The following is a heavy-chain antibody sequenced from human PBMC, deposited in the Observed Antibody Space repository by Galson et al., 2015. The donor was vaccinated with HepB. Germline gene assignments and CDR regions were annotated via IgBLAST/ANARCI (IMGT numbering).Heavy chain of an antibody. V-gene: IGHV3-23*01. CDR2: ISSNGISR. D-gene: IGHD3-10*01. J-gene: IGHJ5*02. Sequence: SLRLSCAASGFTFNTYALSWVRQAPGRGLEWVSSISSNGISRFYIDSVRGRFTISRDNSKNTVHLQMNSLRAEDTAVYYCAQDFRITLIRGAPKTWGQGTLVTVSS. CDR1: GFTFNTYA. CDR3: AQDFRITLIRGAPKT.